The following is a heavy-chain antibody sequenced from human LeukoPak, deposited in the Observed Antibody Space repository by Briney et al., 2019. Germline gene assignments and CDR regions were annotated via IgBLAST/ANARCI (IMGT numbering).Heavy chain of an antibody. V-gene: IGHV4-39*01. CDR3: ARLRRGSSWY. CDR2: IYYSGTT. J-gene: IGHJ4*02. Sequence: SETLSLTCTVSGASISSSSYYWAWIRQPPGKGLEWIGSIYYSGTTNYNPSVKSRVTISVDTSKNQFSLKLSSVTAADTAVYHCARLRRGSSWYWGQGTLVTVSS. D-gene: IGHD6-13*01. CDR1: GASISSSSYY.